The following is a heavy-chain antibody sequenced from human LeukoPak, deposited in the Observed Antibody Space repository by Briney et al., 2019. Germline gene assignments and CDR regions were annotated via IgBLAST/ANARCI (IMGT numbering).Heavy chain of an antibody. CDR1: GFTLSSYA. D-gene: IGHD6-19*01. CDR2: ISGSGGST. Sequence: HPGGSLRLSCAASGFTLSSYAMSWVRQAPGKGLEWVSAISGSGGSTYYAPSVKGRFTISRDNSKNTLYLQMNSLRAEDTAVYYCAKVRRSSGWYRGAFDIWGQGTMVTVSS. J-gene: IGHJ3*02. CDR3: AKVRRSSGWYRGAFDI. V-gene: IGHV3-23*01.